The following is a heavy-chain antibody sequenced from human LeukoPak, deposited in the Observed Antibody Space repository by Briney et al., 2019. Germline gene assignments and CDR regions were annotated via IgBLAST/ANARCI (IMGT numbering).Heavy chain of an antibody. CDR2: IYYSGST. J-gene: IGHJ4*02. Sequence: SETLSLTCTVSGDSINSYYWSWIRQPPAKGLEWIGYIYYSGSTNYNPSLKSRVTISVDTSKNQFSLKLSSVTAADTAVYYCARVGYSYGYVDYWGQGALVTVSS. CDR1: GDSINSYY. V-gene: IGHV4-59*01. D-gene: IGHD5-18*01. CDR3: ARVGYSYGYVDY.